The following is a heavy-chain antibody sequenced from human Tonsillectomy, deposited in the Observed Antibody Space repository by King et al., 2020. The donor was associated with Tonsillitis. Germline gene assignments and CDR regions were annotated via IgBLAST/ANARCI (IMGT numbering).Heavy chain of an antibody. CDR3: AKGTDEVRPTKFDY. CDR1: GFTFDDYA. D-gene: IGHD3-10*01. CDR2: ISCNSGNI. J-gene: IGHJ4*02. V-gene: IGHV3-9*01. Sequence: VQLVESGGGLVQPGRSLRLSCAASGFTFDDYAMHWVRQAPGKGLEWVSGISCNSGNIVYADSVKGRFTISRDNAKNSLYLQMNSLRAEDTALYYCAKGTDEVRPTKFDYWGQGTLVTVSS.